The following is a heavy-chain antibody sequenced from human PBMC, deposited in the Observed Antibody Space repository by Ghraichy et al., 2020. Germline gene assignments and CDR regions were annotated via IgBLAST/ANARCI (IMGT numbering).Heavy chain of an antibody. D-gene: IGHD2-21*02. Sequence: SETLSLTCAVYGGSFSGYYWSWIRQPPGKGLEWIGEINHSGSTNYNPSLKSRVTISVDTSKNQFSLKLSSVTAADTAVYYCARGGAYCGGDCSSGYYYYYGMDVWGQGTTVTVSS. J-gene: IGHJ6*02. V-gene: IGHV4-34*01. CDR2: INHSGST. CDR3: ARGGAYCGGDCSSGYYYYYGMDV. CDR1: GGSFSGYY.